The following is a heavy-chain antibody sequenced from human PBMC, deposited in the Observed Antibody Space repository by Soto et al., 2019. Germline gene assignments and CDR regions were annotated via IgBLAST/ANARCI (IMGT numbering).Heavy chain of an antibody. CDR1: GFTFNSYW. V-gene: IGHV3-74*01. D-gene: IGHD3-10*01. CDR3: ARCDVGAVYLDS. Sequence: EVQLVESGGGLVQPGGSLRLSCAASGFTFNSYWIHWVRQAPGEGLVWVSRINGDGSTTNYADSVKGRFASSRDNAKNTVDLQMNSVRAEETAVYNCARCDVGAVYLDSWGQGTVVTVSS. J-gene: IGHJ4*02. CDR2: INGDGSTT.